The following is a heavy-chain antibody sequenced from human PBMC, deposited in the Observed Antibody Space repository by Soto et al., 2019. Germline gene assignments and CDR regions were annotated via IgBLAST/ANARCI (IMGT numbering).Heavy chain of an antibody. J-gene: IGHJ6*02. V-gene: IGHV4-59*01. CDR1: GGSISGYY. Sequence: PSETLSLTCTVSGGSISGYYWSWIRQPPGKGLEWIGNVYYSGGAKYNPSVKRRVSISVDTSKNQFSLNLSSVTAADTGVYYCTRDGDGRMTTNPYYYYGMDVWGPGITVT. CDR2: VYYSGGA. D-gene: IGHD2-21*02. CDR3: TRDGDGRMTTNPYYYYGMDV.